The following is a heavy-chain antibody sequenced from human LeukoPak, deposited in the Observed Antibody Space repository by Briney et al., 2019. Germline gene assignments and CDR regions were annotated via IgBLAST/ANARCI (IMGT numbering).Heavy chain of an antibody. D-gene: IGHD6-13*01. Sequence: GASAKVSCKASGYTFTSYDINWVRQATGQGLEWMGWMNPNSGNTGYAQKFQGRVTITRNTSISTAYMELSSLRSEDTAVYYCARVAYSSSWYGGVDWFDPWGQGTLVTVSS. CDR2: MNPNSGNT. V-gene: IGHV1-8*03. J-gene: IGHJ5*02. CDR1: GYTFTSYD. CDR3: ARVAYSSSWYGGVDWFDP.